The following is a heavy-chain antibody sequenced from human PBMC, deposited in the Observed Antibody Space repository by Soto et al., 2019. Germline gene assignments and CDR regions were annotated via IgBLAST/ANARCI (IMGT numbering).Heavy chain of an antibody. D-gene: IGHD2-21*02. CDR3: ARHSPYCGGDCYSYDY. CDR1: GGSISSYY. CDR2: IYYSGST. V-gene: IGHV4-59*08. J-gene: IGHJ4*02. Sequence: QVQLQESGPGLVKSSETLSLTCTVSGGSISSYYWSRIRQPPGKGLEWIGYIYYSGSTNYNPSLKSRVTISVDTSKNQFSLKLSSVTAADTAVYYCARHSPYCGGDCYSYDYWGQGTLVTVSS.